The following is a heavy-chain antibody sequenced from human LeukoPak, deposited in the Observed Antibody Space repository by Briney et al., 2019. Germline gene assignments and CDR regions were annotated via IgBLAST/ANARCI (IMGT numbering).Heavy chain of an antibody. CDR2: ISGSGGST. J-gene: IGHJ4*02. V-gene: IGHV3-23*01. Sequence: GGSLRLSCAASGFTFSSYAMSWVRQAPGKGLEWVSAISGSGGSTYYADSVKGRFTISRDNSKNTLYLQMNSLRAEDTAVYYCATAINRYWSRGGCYSFDYCGQGTLCTVSS. D-gene: IGHD2-15*01. CDR1: GFTFSSYA. CDR3: ATAINRYWSRGGCYSFDY.